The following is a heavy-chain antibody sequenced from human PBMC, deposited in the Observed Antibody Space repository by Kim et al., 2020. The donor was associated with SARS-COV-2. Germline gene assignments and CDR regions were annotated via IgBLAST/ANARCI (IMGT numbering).Heavy chain of an antibody. Sequence: GRSLRLSCAASGFTFSSYGMHWVRQAPGKGLEWVAVISYDGSNKYYADSVKGRFTISRDNSKNTLYLQMNSLRAEDTAVYYCAKATSRYFDWLLFDFDYWGQGTLVTVSS. V-gene: IGHV3-30*18. CDR1: GFTFSSYG. CDR2: ISYDGSNK. D-gene: IGHD3-9*01. CDR3: AKATSRYFDWLLFDFDY. J-gene: IGHJ4*02.